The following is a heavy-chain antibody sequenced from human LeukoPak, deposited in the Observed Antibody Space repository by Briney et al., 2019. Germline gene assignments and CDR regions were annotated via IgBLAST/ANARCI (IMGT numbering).Heavy chain of an antibody. CDR2: SSSRGGYT. D-gene: IGHD3-16*01. CDR3: ARERYDYVYFDY. CDR1: GFSFSIYT. J-gene: IGHJ4*02. Sequence: GGSLRLSCTASGFSFSIYTINWVRQAPGKGLGWVSYSSSRGGYTYYAESVKGRFTISRDNSKNTLYLQMNSLRAEDTAVYYCARERYDYVYFDYWGRGTLVTVSS. V-gene: IGHV3-21*01.